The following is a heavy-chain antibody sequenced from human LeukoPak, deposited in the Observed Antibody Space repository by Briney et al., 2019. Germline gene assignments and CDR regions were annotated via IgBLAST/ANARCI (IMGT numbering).Heavy chain of an antibody. D-gene: IGHD5-12*01. CDR3: ARHFLRGGFDS. V-gene: IGHV4-59*08. J-gene: IGHJ4*02. CDR2: IYETGHT. Sequence: PSETLSLTCTVSGGSINNYYWSWIRQPPGKGLEWIAYIYETGHTGYNPSLKTRVTISLDTSKNQFSLKPNSVTAADTAVYYCARHFLRGGFDSWGQGTLVAVSS. CDR1: GGSINNYY.